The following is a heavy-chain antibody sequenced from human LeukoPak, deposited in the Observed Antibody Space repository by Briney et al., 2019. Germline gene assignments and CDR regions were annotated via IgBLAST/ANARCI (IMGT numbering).Heavy chain of an antibody. Sequence: PSETLSLTCAVYGGSFSGYYWSWIRQPPGKGLEWIGEINHSGSTNYNPSLKSRVTISVDTSKNQFSLKLSSVTAADTAVYYCARLGAGCRGVPSLYYFDYWGQGTLVTVSS. CDR2: INHSGST. V-gene: IGHV4-34*01. J-gene: IGHJ4*02. D-gene: IGHD3-10*01. CDR3: ARLGAGCRGVPSLYYFDY. CDR1: GGSFSGYY.